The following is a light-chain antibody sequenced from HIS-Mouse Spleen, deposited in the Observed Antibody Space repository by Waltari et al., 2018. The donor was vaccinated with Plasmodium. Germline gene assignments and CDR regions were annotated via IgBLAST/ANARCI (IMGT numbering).Light chain of an antibody. V-gene: IGLV2-23*03. CDR3: CSYAGSSTFV. CDR1: SSDVGRYNL. CDR2: EGS. J-gene: IGLJ3*02. Sequence: QSALTQPASVSGSPGQSITISCTGTSSDVGRYNLVPWYQQPPGKAPKLMIYEGSKRPSGVSNRFSGSKSGNTASLTISGLQAEDEADYYCCSYAGSSTFVFGGGTKLTVL.